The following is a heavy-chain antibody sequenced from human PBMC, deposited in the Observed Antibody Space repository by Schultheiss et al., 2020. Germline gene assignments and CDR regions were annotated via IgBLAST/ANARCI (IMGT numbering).Heavy chain of an antibody. J-gene: IGHJ6*02. Sequence: GGSLRLSCAASGFTVSSNYMSWVRQAPGKGLEWVSVIYSGGSTYYADSVKGRFTISRHNSKNTMYLQMNSLRAEDKAVYYCARDPLSSWSYGMDVWGQGTTVTVSS. CDR2: IYSGGST. V-gene: IGHV3-53*04. D-gene: IGHD6-13*01. CDR1: GFTVSSNY. CDR3: ARDPLSSWSYGMDV.